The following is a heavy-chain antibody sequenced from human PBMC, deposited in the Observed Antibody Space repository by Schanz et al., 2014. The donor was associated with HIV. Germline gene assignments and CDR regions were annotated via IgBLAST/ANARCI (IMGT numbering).Heavy chain of an antibody. V-gene: IGHV3-30-3*01. CDR1: GFTFSSYA. Sequence: QVQLVESGGGVVQPGRSLRLSCAASGFTFSSYAMHWVRQAPGKGLEWGAVISYDGSNKYYADSVKGRFTISRDNSKNTLYLQMNSLRAEDTAVYYCARGRDFFDWSYYPYYGGQGTLVTVSS. CDR3: ARGRDFFDWSYYPYY. D-gene: IGHD3-9*01. CDR2: ISYDGSNK. J-gene: IGHJ4*02.